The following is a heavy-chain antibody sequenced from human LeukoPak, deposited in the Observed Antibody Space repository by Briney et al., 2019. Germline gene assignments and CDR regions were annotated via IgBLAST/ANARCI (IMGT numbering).Heavy chain of an antibody. CDR1: GYTFTSYY. D-gene: IGHD3-3*01. CDR2: IIPIFGTA. J-gene: IGHJ6*02. V-gene: IGHV1-69*13. Sequence: ASVKVSCKASGYTFTSYYMHWVRQAPGQGLEWMGGIIPIFGTANYAQKFQGRVTITADESTSTAYMELSSLRSEDTAVYYCARAPKTIFGVVIISTGMDVWGQGTTVTVSS. CDR3: ARAPKTIFGVVIISTGMDV.